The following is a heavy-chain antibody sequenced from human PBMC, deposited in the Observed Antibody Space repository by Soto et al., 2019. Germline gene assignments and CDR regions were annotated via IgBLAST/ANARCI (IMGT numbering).Heavy chain of an antibody. CDR1: GGTFSSYA. J-gene: IGHJ6*02. CDR3: ARGTVTTTRYYYGMDV. V-gene: IGHV1-69*13. Sequence: GASVKVSCKASGGTFSSYAISWVRQAPGQGLEWMGGIIPIFGTANYAQKFQGRVTITADESTSTAYMELSSLRSEDTAVYYCARGTVTTTRYYYGMDVWGQGTTVTVSS. CDR2: IIPIFGTA. D-gene: IGHD4-17*01.